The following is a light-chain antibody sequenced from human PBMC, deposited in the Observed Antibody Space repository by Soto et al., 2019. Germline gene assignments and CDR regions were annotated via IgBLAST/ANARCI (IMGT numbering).Light chain of an antibody. V-gene: IGKV1-5*01. J-gene: IGKJ1*01. CDR1: QTISSY. CDR3: QQYNRYPWT. CDR2: GAS. Sequence: EIQMTQSPSSLSASVGDRATITCRASQTISSYLNWYQQKPGQAPKLLISGASSRESGVPSRFSGSGSGTEFTLTISRLQPDDFASYYCQQYNRYPWTFGQGTKVDIK.